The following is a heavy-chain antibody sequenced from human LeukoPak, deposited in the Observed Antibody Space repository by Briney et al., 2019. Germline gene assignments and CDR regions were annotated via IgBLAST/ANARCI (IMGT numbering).Heavy chain of an antibody. CDR1: GFTLKNYW. CDR2: IKKDGSEE. CDR3: ARGPFSRDNFDY. D-gene: IGHD5-24*01. Sequence: GGSLRLSCAASGFTLKNYWMSWVRQAPGKGLEWVADIKKDGSEEYYVDSVKGRFTISRDNAKNSLFLQMSSLRAEDTAIYYCARGPFSRDNFDYWGQGTLVTVPS. J-gene: IGHJ4*02. V-gene: IGHV3-7*03.